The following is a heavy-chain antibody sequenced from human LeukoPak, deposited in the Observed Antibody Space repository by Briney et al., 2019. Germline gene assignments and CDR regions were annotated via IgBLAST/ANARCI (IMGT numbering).Heavy chain of an antibody. CDR3: ARHVGDFDY. D-gene: IGHD3-10*02. CDR1: GGSISSGGYY. Sequence: SETLSLTCTVSGGSISSGGYYWSWIRQPPGKGLEWIGEINHSGSTNYNPSLKSRVTISVDTSKNQFSLKLSSVTAADTAVYYCARHVGDFDYWGQGTLVTVSS. CDR2: INHSGST. J-gene: IGHJ4*02. V-gene: IGHV4-61*08.